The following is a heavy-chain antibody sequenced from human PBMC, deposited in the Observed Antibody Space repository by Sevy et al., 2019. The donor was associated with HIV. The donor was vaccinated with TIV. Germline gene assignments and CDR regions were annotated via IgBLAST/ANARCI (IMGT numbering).Heavy chain of an antibody. CDR2: ISWDTVNI. V-gene: IGHV3-9*01. Sequence: GGSLRLSCAASGFILDDYVMHWVRQAPGKGLEWVSGISWDTVNIGYADSVKGRFTISRDNAKNSLYLQMNSLRAEDTALYYCTKDKRRYDILTRGGYFDYWGQGPLVTVSS. CDR1: GFILDDYV. D-gene: IGHD3-9*01. J-gene: IGHJ4*02. CDR3: TKDKRRYDILTRGGYFDY.